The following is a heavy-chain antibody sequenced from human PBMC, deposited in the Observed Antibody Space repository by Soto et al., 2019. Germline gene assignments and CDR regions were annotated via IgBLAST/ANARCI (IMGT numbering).Heavy chain of an antibody. Sequence: SETLSLTCTVSGGSISSYYWTWIRQPPWKGLEWIGFIYNSGSTHYNPSLRSRVTISVDTSKNQFSLKLSSVTAADTAVYYCAGSSGWGGPAYWGQGTLVTVSS. CDR2: IYNSGST. D-gene: IGHD6-19*01. V-gene: IGHV4-59*01. CDR3: AGSSGWGGPAY. J-gene: IGHJ4*02. CDR1: GGSISSYY.